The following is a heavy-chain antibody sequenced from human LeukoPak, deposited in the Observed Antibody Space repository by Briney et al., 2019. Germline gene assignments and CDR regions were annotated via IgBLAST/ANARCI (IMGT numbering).Heavy chain of an antibody. CDR1: GFTLSSYA. V-gene: IGHV3-23*01. CDR2: ISDSGGST. Sequence: PGGSLRLSCAASGFTLSSYAMSWVRQAPGKGLEWVSAISDSGGSTYYADSVKGRFTISRDNAKNSLYLQMNSLRAEDTAVYYCATDVGADWGQGTLVTVSS. CDR3: ATDVGAD. J-gene: IGHJ4*02.